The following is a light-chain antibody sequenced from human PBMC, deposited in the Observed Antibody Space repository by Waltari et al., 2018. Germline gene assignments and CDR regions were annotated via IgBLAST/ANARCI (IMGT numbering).Light chain of an antibody. J-gene: IGLJ2*01. CDR1: SSDVGGSTY. CDR2: DVS. CDR3: SSYISSSTLEL. Sequence: QSALTQPASVSGSPGQSITISCTGTSSDVGGSTYVFWYQQHPGKAPKLMIYDVSNRPSGVSNRFSGSKSGNTASLTISGLQAEDEADYYCSSYISSSTLELFGGGTSLTVL. V-gene: IGLV2-14*03.